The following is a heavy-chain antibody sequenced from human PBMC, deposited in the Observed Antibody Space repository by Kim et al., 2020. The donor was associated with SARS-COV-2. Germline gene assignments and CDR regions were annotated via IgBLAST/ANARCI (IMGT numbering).Heavy chain of an antibody. V-gene: IGHV3-30*04. CDR1: GFTFSSYA. CDR3: ARDVEQLVLGYFDY. D-gene: IGHD6-6*01. CDR2: ISYDGSNK. J-gene: IGHJ4*02. Sequence: GGSLRLSCAASGFTFSSYAMHWVRQAPGKGLEWVAVISYDGSNKYYADSVKGRFTISRDNSKNTLYLQMNSLRAEDTAVYYCARDVEQLVLGYFDYWGQG.